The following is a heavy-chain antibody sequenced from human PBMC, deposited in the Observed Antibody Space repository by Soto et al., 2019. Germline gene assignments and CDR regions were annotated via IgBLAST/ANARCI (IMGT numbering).Heavy chain of an antibody. J-gene: IGHJ5*02. Sequence: ASVKVSCKVSGYTLTELSMHWVRQAPGKGLEWMGGFDPEDGETIYAQKFQGRVTMTEDTSTDTAYMELSSLRSEDTAVYYCAKVGRFLEWSMNGFDPWGQGALVTVSS. V-gene: IGHV1-24*01. CDR2: FDPEDGET. CDR3: AKVGRFLEWSMNGFDP. D-gene: IGHD3-3*01. CDR1: GYTLTELS.